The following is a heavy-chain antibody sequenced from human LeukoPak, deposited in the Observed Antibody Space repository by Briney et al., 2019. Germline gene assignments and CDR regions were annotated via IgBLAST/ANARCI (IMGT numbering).Heavy chain of an antibody. Sequence: SETLSLTCTVSGGSVSSSSYYWGWIRQPPGKGLEWIGSIYYSGNTYYNPSLKSRVTISVDTSKNQFSLKLSSVTAADTAVYYCARDGGQRADYWGQGTLVTVSS. V-gene: IGHV4-39*01. CDR2: IYYSGNT. D-gene: IGHD3-3*01. J-gene: IGHJ4*02. CDR1: GGSVSSSSYY. CDR3: ARDGGQRADY.